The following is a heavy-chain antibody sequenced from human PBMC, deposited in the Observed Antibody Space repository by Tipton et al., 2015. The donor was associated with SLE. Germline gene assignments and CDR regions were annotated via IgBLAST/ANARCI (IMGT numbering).Heavy chain of an antibody. D-gene: IGHD2-15*01. CDR2: IIPIVGIA. V-gene: IGHV1-69*09. J-gene: IGHJ3*02. Sequence: QVQLVQSGAEVKKPGSSVKVSCKAPGGTFSSYAISWVRQAPGQGLEWMGRIIPIVGIANYAQKFQGRATITADKSTSTAYMELSSLRSEDTAVYYCARELPNCSGGSCLDAFDIWGQGTMVTVSS. CDR1: GGTFSSYA. CDR3: ARELPNCSGGSCLDAFDI.